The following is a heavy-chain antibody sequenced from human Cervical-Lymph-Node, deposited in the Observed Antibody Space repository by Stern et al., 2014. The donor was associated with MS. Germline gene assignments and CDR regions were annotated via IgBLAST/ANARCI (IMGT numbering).Heavy chain of an antibody. CDR1: GGSISSSGYY. D-gene: IGHD1-26*01. CDR3: APTRWDLFTWNWFDP. V-gene: IGHV4-61*02. J-gene: IGHJ5*02. CDR2: IHDSGST. Sequence: VQLVQSGPGLVKPSQTLSLTCTVSGGSISSSGYYWSWIRQPADKGLEWIGRIHDSGSTYYHPSLKGRVTISMDTAKNQFSPQLTSVTAADTAVYYCAPTRWDLFTWNWFDPWGQGTLVTVSS.